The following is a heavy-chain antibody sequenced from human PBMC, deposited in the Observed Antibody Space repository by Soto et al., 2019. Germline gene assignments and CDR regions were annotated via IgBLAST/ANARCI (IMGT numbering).Heavy chain of an antibody. CDR3: ARDKLGAAGFDP. CDR2: IWYDGSKK. Sequence: QVQLVESGGGVVQPGRSLRLSCAASGFTFSSYGMHWVRQAPGKGLEWVAVIWYDGSKKYYADSVKGRFTISRDNSKNPLYVHMNSPKAEDKAVYYCARDKLGAAGFDPWGQGSLVTVSS. J-gene: IGHJ5*02. CDR1: GFTFSSYG. V-gene: IGHV3-33*01. D-gene: IGHD3-3*02.